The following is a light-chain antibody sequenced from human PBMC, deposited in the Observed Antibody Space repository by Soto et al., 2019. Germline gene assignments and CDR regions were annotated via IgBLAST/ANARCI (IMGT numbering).Light chain of an antibody. J-gene: IGKJ1*01. CDR2: GAS. CDR3: QQYNSYSPWT. V-gene: IGKV3-15*01. Sequence: EIVMTQSPDTVSVSPGERATLSCRPSQSVSSNLAWYQQKPGLAPRLLIYGASTRATGIPARFSGSGSGTEFTLTISSLQPDDFATYYCQQYNSYSPWTFGQGTKVDI. CDR1: QSVSSN.